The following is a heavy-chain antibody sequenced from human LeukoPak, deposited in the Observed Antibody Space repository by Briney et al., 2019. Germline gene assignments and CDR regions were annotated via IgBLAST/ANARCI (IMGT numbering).Heavy chain of an antibody. V-gene: IGHV1-2*02. CDR1: GHPFTGYY. Sequence: ASVNVPYRASGHPFTGYYMHWVRQAPGQGLEGMGWINPNSGGTNYAQEFQGRVTMTRDTSISTAYMELSRLRSDDTAGYYCARAIGYCSSTSCSPIGYYYGMDVWGQGTTVTVSS. D-gene: IGHD2-2*01. CDR2: INPNSGGT. CDR3: ARAIGYCSSTSCSPIGYYYGMDV. J-gene: IGHJ6*02.